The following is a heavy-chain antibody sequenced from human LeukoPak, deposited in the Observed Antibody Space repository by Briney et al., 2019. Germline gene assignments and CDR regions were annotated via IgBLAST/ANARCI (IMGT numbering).Heavy chain of an antibody. CDR3: ARGPAGGAYDL. V-gene: IGHV3-53*01. CDR2: IYSGGST. Sequence: TGGSLRLSCAASGFTVSSNYMSWVRQAPGKGLEWVSVIYSGGSTYYADSVKGRFTISRDNAKNSLYLQMNSLRAEDTAVYYCARGPAGGAYDLWGHGTMVTVSS. J-gene: IGHJ3*01. CDR1: GFTVSSNY.